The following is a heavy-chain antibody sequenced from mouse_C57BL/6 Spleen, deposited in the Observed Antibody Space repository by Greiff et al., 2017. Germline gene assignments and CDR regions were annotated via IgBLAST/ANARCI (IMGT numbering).Heavy chain of an antibody. D-gene: IGHD1-1*01. J-gene: IGHJ1*03. Sequence: QVQLQQPGAELVRPGSSVKLSCQASGYTFTSYWMHWVKQRPIQGLEWIGNIDPSDSETHYNQQFKDKATLTADKSSSTAYMQLSCLKSEGSAVYYCAREHYYGSGYDWYFDVWGTGTTVTVSS. V-gene: IGHV1-52*01. CDR3: AREHYYGSGYDWYFDV. CDR2: IDPSDSET. CDR1: GYTFTSYW.